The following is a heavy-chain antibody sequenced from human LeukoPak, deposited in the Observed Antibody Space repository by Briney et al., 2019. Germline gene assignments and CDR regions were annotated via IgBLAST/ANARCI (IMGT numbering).Heavy chain of an antibody. CDR3: VHNDFWSVSSTAPAY. D-gene: IGHD3-3*01. CDR1: GFSLSTSGVS. J-gene: IGHJ4*02. V-gene: IGHV2-5*01. Sequence: SGPTLVKPTETLTLTCIFSGFSLSTSGVSVAWIRQPPGKALEWLALIYLNYEKLYSSSLKSRLTITKDTSKNQVALTMTNMDPVDTATYFCVHNDFWSVSSTAPAYWGQGTLVTVSS. CDR2: IYLNYEK.